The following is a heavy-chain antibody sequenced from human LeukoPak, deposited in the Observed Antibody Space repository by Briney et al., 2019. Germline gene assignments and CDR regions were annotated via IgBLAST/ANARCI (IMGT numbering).Heavy chain of an antibody. CDR2: ISYDGSNK. CDR1: GFTFSSYG. Sequence: GGSLRLSCAAPGFTFSSYGMHWVRQAPGKGLEWVAVISYDGSNKYYADSVKGRFTISRDNSKNTLYLQMNSLRAEDTAVYYCAKVGGYYDSSGYYYWDYWGQGTLVTVSS. V-gene: IGHV3-30*18. CDR3: AKVGGYYDSSGYYYWDY. J-gene: IGHJ4*02. D-gene: IGHD3-22*01.